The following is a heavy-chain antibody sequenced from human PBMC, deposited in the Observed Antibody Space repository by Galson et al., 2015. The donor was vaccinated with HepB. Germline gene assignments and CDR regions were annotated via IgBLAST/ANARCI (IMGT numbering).Heavy chain of an antibody. D-gene: IGHD3-9*01. V-gene: IGHV1-24*01. J-gene: IGHJ5*02. CDR3: ATRPLYVLRYFDWLLRGGNWFDP. CDR1: GYTLTELS. Sequence: SVKVSCKVSGYTLTELSMHWVRQAPGKGLEWMGGFDPEDGETIYAQKFQGRVTMTEDTSTDTAYMELSSLRSEDTAVYYCATRPLYVLRYFDWLLRGGNWFDPWGQGTLVTVSS. CDR2: FDPEDGET.